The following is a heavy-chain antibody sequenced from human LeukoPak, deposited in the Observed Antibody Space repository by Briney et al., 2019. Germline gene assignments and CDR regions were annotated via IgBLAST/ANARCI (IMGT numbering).Heavy chain of an antibody. J-gene: IGHJ5*02. CDR3: ARDAGHITMIGNWFDP. CDR2: ISSYNGNT. D-gene: IGHD3-22*01. CDR1: GYTFTSYG. Sequence: ASVKVSCKASGYTFTSYGISWVRQAPGQGLEWLGWISSYNGNTKYAQKLQGRVTMTTDTSTSTAYMELSSLRSEDTAVYYCARDAGHITMIGNWFDPWGQGTLVTVSS. V-gene: IGHV1-18*01.